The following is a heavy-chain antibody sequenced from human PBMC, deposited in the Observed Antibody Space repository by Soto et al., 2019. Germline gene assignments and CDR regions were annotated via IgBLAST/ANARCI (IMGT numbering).Heavy chain of an antibody. CDR3: ARQGYNGNRRDYYYMDV. CDR2: IYPGDSDT. V-gene: IGHV5-51*01. D-gene: IGHD1-1*01. J-gene: IGHJ6*03. CDR1: GYSFTSYW. Sequence: GESLKISCKGSGYSFTSYWIGWVRQMPGKGLEWMGIIYPGDSDTRYSPSFQGQVTISADKSISTAYLQWSSLKASDTAMYYCARQGYNGNRRDYYYMDVWGKGTTVTVSS.